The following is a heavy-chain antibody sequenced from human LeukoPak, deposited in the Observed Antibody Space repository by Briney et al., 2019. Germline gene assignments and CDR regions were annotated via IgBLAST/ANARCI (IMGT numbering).Heavy chain of an antibody. Sequence: GASLQISCKGSGYIFTSYWSGWVRQLPGKGLEWMGIIYPGDSDTRYSPSFQGQVTISADKSISTAYLQWSSLKASDTAMYYCARRPRYWGHNWFDPWGQGTLVTVSS. J-gene: IGHJ5*02. CDR3: ARRPRYWGHNWFDP. CDR1: GYIFTSYW. V-gene: IGHV5-51*01. CDR2: IYPGDSDT. D-gene: IGHD2-8*02.